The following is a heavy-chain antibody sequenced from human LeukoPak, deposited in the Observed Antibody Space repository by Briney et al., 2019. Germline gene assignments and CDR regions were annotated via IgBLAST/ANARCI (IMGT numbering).Heavy chain of an antibody. CDR3: ARDFSYYDFWSGYFGEPYYYGMDV. CDR1: GYTFTSYY. CDR2: INPSGGST. J-gene: IGHJ6*02. V-gene: IGHV1-46*01. Sequence: ASVKVSCKASGYTFTSYYMHWVRQAPGRGLEWMGIINPSGGSTSYAQKFQGRVTMTRDTSTSTVYMELSSLRSEDTAVYYCARDFSYYDFWSGYFGEPYYYGMDVWGQGTTVTVSS. D-gene: IGHD3-3*01.